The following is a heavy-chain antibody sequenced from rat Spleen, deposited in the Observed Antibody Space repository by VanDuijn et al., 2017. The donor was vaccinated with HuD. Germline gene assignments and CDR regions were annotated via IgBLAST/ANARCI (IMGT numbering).Heavy chain of an antibody. V-gene: IGHV5-29*01. CDR1: GFTFSDYY. J-gene: IGHJ4*01. CDR3: TRGGYFRY. CDR2: ISSDGSTP. Sequence: EVQLVESDGALVQPGRSLKLSCAASGFTFSDYYMAWVRQAPTKGLEWVATISSDGSTPYYRDSVRGRFTISRDNAKSTLYLQLNSPRSEDTATYYCTRGGYFRYWGQGASVTVSS. D-gene: IGHD2-5*01.